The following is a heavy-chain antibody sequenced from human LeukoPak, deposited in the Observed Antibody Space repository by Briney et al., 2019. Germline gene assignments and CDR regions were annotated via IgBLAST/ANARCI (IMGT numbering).Heavy chain of an antibody. Sequence: ASVKVSCKASGYTFVGYFMHWVRQAPGQGLEWMGWINPNNGGTNYAQKFQDWVTMTRDTSTSTVYMEVGRLRSDDTAVYYCARAAGSSWHYGMDVWGQGTTVTVSS. CDR3: ARAAGSSWHYGMDV. CDR2: INPNNGGT. CDR1: GYTFVGYF. J-gene: IGHJ6*02. D-gene: IGHD6-13*01. V-gene: IGHV1-2*04.